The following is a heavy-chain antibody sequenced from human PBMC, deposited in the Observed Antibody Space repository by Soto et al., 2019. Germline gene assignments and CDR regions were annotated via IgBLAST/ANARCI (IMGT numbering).Heavy chain of an antibody. Sequence: KASETLSLTCVVSGGSFSTYYYNWIRQSPGKGLEWIGEINHSGSNNYSPSLKSRVTMSLDTSKNQFSLKLTSVTAADTAVYYCARGVKTYSSSWYVSSYFDYWGQGTLVTV. CDR3: ARGVKTYSSSWYVSSYFDY. CDR1: GGSFSTYY. J-gene: IGHJ4*02. D-gene: IGHD6-13*01. V-gene: IGHV4-34*01. CDR2: INHSGSN.